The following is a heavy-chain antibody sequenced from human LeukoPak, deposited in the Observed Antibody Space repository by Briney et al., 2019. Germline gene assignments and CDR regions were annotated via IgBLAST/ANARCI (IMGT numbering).Heavy chain of an antibody. CDR1: GYTFTDYY. Sequence: ASVKVSCKASGYTFTDYYMHWVRQAPGQGLEWMGWINPNSGVTMYAQNFQGRVTMTRDTSTSTVYMELSSLRSEDTAVYYCARDANGYCSGGSCYPGAFDIWGQGTMVTVSS. V-gene: IGHV1-2*02. D-gene: IGHD2-15*01. CDR3: ARDANGYCSGGSCYPGAFDI. CDR2: INPNSGVT. J-gene: IGHJ3*02.